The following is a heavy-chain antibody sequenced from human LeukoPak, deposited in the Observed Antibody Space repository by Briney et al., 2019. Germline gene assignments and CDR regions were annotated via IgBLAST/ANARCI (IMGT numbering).Heavy chain of an antibody. CDR2: ISSSGGTI. CDR1: GCTFSNHE. D-gene: IGHD2-15*01. Sequence: PGGSLRLSCAASGCTFSNHEMNWVRQAPGKGPEWLSYISSSGGTIYYADSVKGRFTISRDNAKTSLYLQMNSLRDEDTAIYYCASIYCSGGSCYPSFDYWGQGSLVTVSS. J-gene: IGHJ4*02. V-gene: IGHV3-48*03. CDR3: ASIYCSGGSCYPSFDY.